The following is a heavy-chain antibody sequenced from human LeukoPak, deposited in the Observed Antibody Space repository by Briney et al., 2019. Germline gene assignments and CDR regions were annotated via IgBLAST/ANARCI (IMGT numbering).Heavy chain of an antibody. V-gene: IGHV1-8*01. Sequence: ASVKVSCKASGYTFTSYDINWVRQATGRGLEWMGWMNPNSGNTGYAQKFQGRVTMTRNTSISTAYMELSSLRSEDTAVYYCARDRTYDFWSGYYTGENWFDPWGQGTLVTVSS. CDR2: MNPNSGNT. J-gene: IGHJ5*02. CDR3: ARDRTYDFWSGYYTGENWFDP. CDR1: GYTFTSYD. D-gene: IGHD3-3*01.